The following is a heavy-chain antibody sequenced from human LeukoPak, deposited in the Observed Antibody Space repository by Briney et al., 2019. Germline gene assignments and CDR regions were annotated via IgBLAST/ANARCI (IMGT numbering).Heavy chain of an antibody. J-gene: IGHJ4*02. D-gene: IGHD5-18*01. CDR1: GYTFTGYY. CDR3: ARATVDTAMVTDGYYFDY. Sequence: GASVTVSCKASGYTFTGYYMHWVRQAPGQGLEWMGWINPNSGGTNYAQKFQGRVTMTRDTSISTAYMELSRLRSDDTAVYYCARATVDTAMVTDGYYFDYWGQGTLVTVSS. CDR2: INPNSGGT. V-gene: IGHV1-2*02.